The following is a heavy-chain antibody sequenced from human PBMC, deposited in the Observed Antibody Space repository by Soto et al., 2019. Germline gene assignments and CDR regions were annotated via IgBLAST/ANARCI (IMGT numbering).Heavy chain of an antibody. D-gene: IGHD6-19*01. CDR2: MSSDGSNK. V-gene: IGHV3-30-3*01. CDR3: ARVGYSSCWYEDY. J-gene: IGHJ4*02. Sequence: QVQLVESGGGVVQPGRSLRLSCAASGFTFSSYAMHWVRQAPGKGLEWVAVMSSDGSNKYYADSVKGRFTISRDNSKTTLYLQMNSLRAEDTAVYYCARVGYSSCWYEDYWGQGTLVTVSS. CDR1: GFTFSSYA.